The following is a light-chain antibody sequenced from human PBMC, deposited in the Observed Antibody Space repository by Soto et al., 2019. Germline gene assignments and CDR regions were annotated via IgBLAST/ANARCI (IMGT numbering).Light chain of an antibody. V-gene: IGKV4-1*01. Sequence: DIVMTQSPDSLAVSLGERATINCKSSQSVLYSSDNKNYLVWYQQKPGQPPKLLIYWASTRESGVPDRFSGSGSGTDFTLTISSLQDEDVAVYYCQQYYSSPWTFGQGTKVEIK. CDR1: QSVLYSSDNKNY. CDR3: QQYYSSPWT. J-gene: IGKJ1*01. CDR2: WAS.